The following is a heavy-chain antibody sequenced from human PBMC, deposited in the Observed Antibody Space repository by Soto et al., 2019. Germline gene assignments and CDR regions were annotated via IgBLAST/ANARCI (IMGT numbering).Heavy chain of an antibody. CDR3: ARGIAVAGKGEFDY. J-gene: IGHJ4*02. V-gene: IGHV4-59*01. D-gene: IGHD6-19*01. Sequence: SETLSLTCTVSGGSISSYYWSWIRQPPGKGLEWIGYIYYSGSTNYNPSLKSRVTISVDTSKNQFSLKLSSVTAADTAVYYCARGIAVAGKGEFDYWGQGTLVTVS. CDR2: IYYSGST. CDR1: GGSISSYY.